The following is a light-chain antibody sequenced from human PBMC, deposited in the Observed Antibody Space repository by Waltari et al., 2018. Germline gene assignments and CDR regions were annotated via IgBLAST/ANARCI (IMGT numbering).Light chain of an antibody. CDR1: SGINVGAYR. V-gene: IGLV5-45*02. Sequence: QAVLTQPSSLSASPGASASLTCTFRSGINVGAYRIYWYQQKSGSPPQYLLRYISDSDKQQGSGVPSRFSGSKDPSANAGILLISGLQSDDEADYFCMIWHNNAWVFGGGTKLTVL. CDR3: MIWHNNAWV. CDR2: YISDSDK. J-gene: IGLJ3*02.